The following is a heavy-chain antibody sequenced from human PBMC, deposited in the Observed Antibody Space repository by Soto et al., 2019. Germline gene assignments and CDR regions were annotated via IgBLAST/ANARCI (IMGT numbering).Heavy chain of an antibody. D-gene: IGHD6-6*01. J-gene: IGHJ6*02. CDR2: IDPNRGGT. CDR3: ARSELSSIEAVGYYYGMDV. Sequence: QVQLVQSGAEVKKPGASVKVSCKASGYTFTAYYIHWVRQAPGQGLECMGWIDPNRGGTNYAQKFQGRVTMTGDTSTSTAYMELSSLRSDDAAVYFCARSELSSIEAVGYYYGMDVWGQGTTVTVSS. CDR1: GYTFTAYY. V-gene: IGHV1-2*02.